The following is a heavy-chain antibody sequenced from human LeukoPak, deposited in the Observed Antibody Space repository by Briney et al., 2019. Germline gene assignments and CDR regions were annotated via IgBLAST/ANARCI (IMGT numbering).Heavy chain of an antibody. V-gene: IGHV3-48*03. CDR2: ISSSGGTM. Sequence: PGGSLRLSCVASGFTFSSYEMNWVRQAPARGLEWLSYISSSGGTMYYADSVKGRFTISRDNAKNSLYLQMSSLRVEDTAVYYCARAGRVAASGWGRHFDPWGRGTLVTVSS. D-gene: IGHD3-10*01. CDR1: GFTFSSYE. J-gene: IGHJ2*01. CDR3: ARAGRVAASGWGRHFDP.